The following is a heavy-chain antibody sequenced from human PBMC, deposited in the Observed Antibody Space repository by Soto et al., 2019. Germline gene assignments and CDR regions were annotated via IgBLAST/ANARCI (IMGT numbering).Heavy chain of an antibody. D-gene: IGHD2-2*01. CDR3: ARDRQAYCSSTSCYDDFDY. J-gene: IGHJ4*02. V-gene: IGHV3-11*01. CDR2: ISSSGSTI. Sequence: GESLKISCAASGFTFSDYYMSWIRQAPGKGLEWVSYISSSGSTIYYADSVKGRFTISRDNAKNSLYLQMNSLRAEDTAVYYCARDRQAYCSSTSCYDDFDYWGQGTLVTVSS. CDR1: GFTFSDYY.